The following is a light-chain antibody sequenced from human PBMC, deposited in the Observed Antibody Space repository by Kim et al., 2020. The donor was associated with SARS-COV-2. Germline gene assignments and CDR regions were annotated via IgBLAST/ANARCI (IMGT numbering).Light chain of an antibody. CDR2: GAS. Sequence: SPGEGATVSCRARQGGSGRFLAWYQQKPGQAPRHLSYGASTRATGIPDRFSGSGSRTDFTLTISRLEPEDFAMYYCRQYDSSVWTFGQGTKVDIK. CDR3: RQYDSSVWT. J-gene: IGKJ1*01. CDR1: QGGSGRF. V-gene: IGKV3-20*01.